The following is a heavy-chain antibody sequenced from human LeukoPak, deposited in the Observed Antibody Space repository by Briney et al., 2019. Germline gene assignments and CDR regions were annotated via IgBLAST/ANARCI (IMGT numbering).Heavy chain of an antibody. V-gene: IGHV3-49*04. J-gene: IGHJ6*03. D-gene: IGHD1-14*01. CDR2: IRSKAYGGTT. CDR3: TRASLDLPGSSYYYYYYMDV. Sequence: GGSLRLSCAASGFTFSDYYMSWVRQAPGKGLEWVGFIRSKAYGGTTEYAASVKGRFTISRDDSKSIAYLQMNSLKTEDTAVYYCTRASLDLPGSSYYYYYYMDVWGKGTTVIVSS. CDR1: GFTFSDYY.